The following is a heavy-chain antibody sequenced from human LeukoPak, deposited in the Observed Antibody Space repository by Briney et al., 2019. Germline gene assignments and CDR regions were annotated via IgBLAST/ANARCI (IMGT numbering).Heavy chain of an antibody. V-gene: IGHV4-59*08. CDR2: IYYSGST. Sequence: PSETLSLTCTVSGGSISSYYWSWIRQPPGKGLEWIGYIYYSGSTNYNPSLKSRVTISVDTSKNQFSLKLSSVTAADTAVYYCASSPGCDSSTSCPPTGAFDIWGQGTMVTVSS. J-gene: IGHJ3*02. CDR1: GGSISSYY. CDR3: ASSPGCDSSTSCPPTGAFDI. D-gene: IGHD2-2*01.